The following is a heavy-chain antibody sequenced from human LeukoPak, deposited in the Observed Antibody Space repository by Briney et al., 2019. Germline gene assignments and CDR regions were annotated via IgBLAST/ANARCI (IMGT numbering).Heavy chain of an antibody. CDR2: IYHSGST. D-gene: IGHD2-2*01. Sequence: SETLSLTCTVSGYSISSGYYWGCIRQPPGKGLECIGSIYHSGSTYYNPSLKSRVTISVDTSKNQFSLKLSSVTAADTAVYYCARDPSDIVVVPAANFEFDYWGQGTLVTVSS. J-gene: IGHJ4*02. V-gene: IGHV4-38-2*02. CDR1: GYSISSGYY. CDR3: ARDPSDIVVVPAANFEFDY.